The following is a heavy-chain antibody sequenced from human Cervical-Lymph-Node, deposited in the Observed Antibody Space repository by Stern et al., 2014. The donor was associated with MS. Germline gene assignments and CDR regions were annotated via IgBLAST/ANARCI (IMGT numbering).Heavy chain of an antibody. CDR1: GGTFNTFA. D-gene: IGHD2-21*01. CDR2: ITPLFDAT. Sequence: QMQLVQSGAEVKKPGSSVKVSCKTSGGTFNTFAIGWVRQAPGQGLEWMGGITPLFDATNYAQKFQGRLTITADESTRTVYMELSSLRFDDTAIYYCARGDSEAPIYYFDYWGQGTLVTVSS. V-gene: IGHV1-69*01. J-gene: IGHJ4*02. CDR3: ARGDSEAPIYYFDY.